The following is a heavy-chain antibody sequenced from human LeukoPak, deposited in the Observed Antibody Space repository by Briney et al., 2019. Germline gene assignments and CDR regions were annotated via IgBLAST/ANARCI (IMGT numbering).Heavy chain of an antibody. CDR1: GFTFSSYA. CDR2: ISGSGGST. D-gene: IGHD2-21*02. J-gene: IGHJ4*02. Sequence: GGSLRLSCTASGFTFSSYAMSWVRQAPGKGLEWVSGISGSGGSTYYADSVKGRFTISRDNSKNTLYLQMNSLRAEDTAVYYCAKDETYCGGDCSKTLGYWGQGTLVTVSS. CDR3: AKDETYCGGDCSKTLGY. V-gene: IGHV3-23*01.